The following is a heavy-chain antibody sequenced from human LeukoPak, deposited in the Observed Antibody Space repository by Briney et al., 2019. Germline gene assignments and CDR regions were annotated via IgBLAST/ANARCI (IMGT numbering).Heavy chain of an antibody. CDR2: ISGSGGST. J-gene: IGHJ4*02. V-gene: IGHV3-23*01. D-gene: IGHD5-12*01. CDR1: GFTFSSYA. CDR3: AKVSDSGYDQDDY. Sequence: GGSPRLSCAASGFTFSSYAMSWVRQAPGKGLEWVSAISGSGGSTYYADSVKGRFTISRDNSKNTLYLRMNSLRAEDTAVYYCAKVSDSGYDQDDYWGQGTLVTVSS.